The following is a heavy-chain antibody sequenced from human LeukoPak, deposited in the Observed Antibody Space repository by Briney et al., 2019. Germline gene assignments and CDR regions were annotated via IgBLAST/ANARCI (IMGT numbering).Heavy chain of an antibody. J-gene: IGHJ3*01. CDR1: GFPFSDTW. Sequence: PGGSLRLSCAASGFPFSDTWMSWVRQAPGKGLDWVAVIWYDGSNKYYGDSVKGRFTVSRDNSRNTLYLQMNSLRAEDTAVYYCARAVGPFDFWGQGTMVTVSS. V-gene: IGHV3-33*08. CDR3: ARAVGPFDF. CDR2: IWYDGSNK.